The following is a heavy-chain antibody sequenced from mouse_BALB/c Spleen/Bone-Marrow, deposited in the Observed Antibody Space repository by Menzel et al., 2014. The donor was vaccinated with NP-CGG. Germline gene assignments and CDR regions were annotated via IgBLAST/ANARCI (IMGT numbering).Heavy chain of an antibody. V-gene: IGHV5-6-5*01. J-gene: IGHJ1*01. CDR2: ISSRGST. D-gene: IGHD1-1*01. CDR1: GFTFSSYA. CDR3: ASLTTVHWYFDV. Sequence: EVQRVESGGGLLKPGGSLKLSCAASGFTFSSYAMSWVRQTPEKRLEWVASISSRGSTYYPDSVKGRFTISRDNARNILYLQMSSLRSEDTAMYYGASLTTVHWYFDVWGAGTTVTVSS.